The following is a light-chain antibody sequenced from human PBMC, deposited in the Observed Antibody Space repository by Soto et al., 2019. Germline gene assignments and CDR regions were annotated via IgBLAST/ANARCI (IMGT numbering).Light chain of an antibody. Sequence: QSVLTQSPSASASLGASVKLTCTLSSGHNNYAIAWHQQQPEKGPRYLMKLSSDGSHSKGDGIPDRFSGSSSGAERYLTISRLQSEDEADYYCQTWGTGIQVFGGGTKVTVL. CDR1: SGHNNYA. J-gene: IGLJ3*02. CDR2: LSSDGSH. CDR3: QTWGTGIQV. V-gene: IGLV4-69*01.